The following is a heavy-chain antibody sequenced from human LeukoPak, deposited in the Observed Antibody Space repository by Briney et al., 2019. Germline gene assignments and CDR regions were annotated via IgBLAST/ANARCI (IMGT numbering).Heavy chain of an antibody. CDR2: IYYSGST. Sequence: SETLSLTCTVSGGSISSYYWSWIRQPPGKGLEWIGYIYYSGSTNYNPSLKSRVTISVDTSKNQFSLKLSSVTAADTAVYYCATSEYNSGSYWDYWGQGTLVTVSS. CDR3: ATSEYNSGSYWDY. J-gene: IGHJ4*02. V-gene: IGHV4-59*01. CDR1: GGSISSYY. D-gene: IGHD1-26*01.